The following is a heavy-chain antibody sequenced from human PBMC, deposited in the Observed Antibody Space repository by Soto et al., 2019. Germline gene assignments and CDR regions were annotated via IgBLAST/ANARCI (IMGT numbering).Heavy chain of an antibody. V-gene: IGHV3-48*02. D-gene: IGHD3-3*01. CDR3: ARAKSGTLGAFQH. J-gene: IGHJ1*01. CDR1: GFPFSSYS. Sequence: GGSLRPSCAASGFPFSSYSMNWVRQAPGKGLEWVSYISSSSSTIYYADSVKGRFTISRDNAKNSLYLQMNSLRDEDTAVYYCARAKSGTLGAFQHWGQGTLVTVSS. CDR2: ISSSSSTI.